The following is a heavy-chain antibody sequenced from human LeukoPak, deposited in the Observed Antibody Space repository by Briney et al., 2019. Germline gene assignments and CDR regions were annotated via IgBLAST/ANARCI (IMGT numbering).Heavy chain of an antibody. V-gene: IGHV1-8*01. Sequence: ASVKLSCKASGYTFTSYDINWVRQAPGQGLEWMGWMNPNSGNTGYAQKFQGRVTMTRNTSISTAYMELSSLRSEDTAVYYCARGRTYDSSGYYPIGAFDIWGRGTMVTVSS. CDR1: GYTFTSYD. CDR3: ARGRTYDSSGYYPIGAFDI. J-gene: IGHJ3*02. CDR2: MNPNSGNT. D-gene: IGHD3-22*01.